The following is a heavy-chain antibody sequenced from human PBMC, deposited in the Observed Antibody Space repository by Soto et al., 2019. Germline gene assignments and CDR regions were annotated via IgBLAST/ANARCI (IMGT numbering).Heavy chain of an antibody. CDR2: ISGSGGST. D-gene: IGHD2-15*01. V-gene: IGHV3-23*01. J-gene: IGHJ3*02. CDR3: AKDRYCSGGSCYSEWAFDI. CDR1: GFTFSNYA. Sequence: EVQLLESGGGLVQPGGSLRLSCAAPGFTFSNYAMSWVRQAPGKGLEWVSAISGSGGSTYYADSVKGRFTISRDNSKNTLFLQMNSLRAEDTAVYYCAKDRYCSGGSCYSEWAFDIWGQGTMVTVSS.